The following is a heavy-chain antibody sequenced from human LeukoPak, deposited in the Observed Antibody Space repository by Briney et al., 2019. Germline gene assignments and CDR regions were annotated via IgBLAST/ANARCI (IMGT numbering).Heavy chain of an antibody. CDR1: GFTFSSYS. CDR3: ARDVGHGFGSSQDYYGMDV. Sequence: GGSLRLSCAASGFTFSSYSMNWVRQAPGKGLEWVSYISSSSSTIYYADSVKGRFTISRDNAKNSLYLQMNSLRAEDTAVYYCARDVGHGFGSSQDYYGMDVWGQGTTVTVSS. V-gene: IGHV3-48*04. J-gene: IGHJ6*02. CDR2: ISSSSSTI. D-gene: IGHD3-10*01.